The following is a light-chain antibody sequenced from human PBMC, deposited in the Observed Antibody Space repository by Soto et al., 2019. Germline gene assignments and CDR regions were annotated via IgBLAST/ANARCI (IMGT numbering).Light chain of an antibody. CDR1: SSDIGTYNL. CDR3: CSHAGDNTYV. CDR2: EGS. J-gene: IGLJ1*01. V-gene: IGLV2-23*01. Sequence: QSALTQPASVSGSPGQSITISCTGTSSDIGTYNLVSWYQHHPGKAPKLMIHEGSKRPSGVSSRFSGSKSGNTASLTVSGLQAEDEADYFCCSHAGDNTYVFGTGTKLTVL.